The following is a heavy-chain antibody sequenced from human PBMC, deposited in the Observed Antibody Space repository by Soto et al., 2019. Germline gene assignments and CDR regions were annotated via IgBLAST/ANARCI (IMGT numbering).Heavy chain of an antibody. Sequence: QLQLQESGPGLVKPSETLSLTCTVSGGSISSSSYYWGWIRQPPGKGLEWIGSIYYSGSTYYNPSLKSRVTISVDPSKNQFSLKLSSVTAADTAVYYCARHVVDIVATILDYWGQGTLVTVSS. CDR3: ARHVVDIVATILDY. CDR1: GGSISSSSYY. J-gene: IGHJ4*02. V-gene: IGHV4-39*01. D-gene: IGHD5-12*01. CDR2: IYYSGST.